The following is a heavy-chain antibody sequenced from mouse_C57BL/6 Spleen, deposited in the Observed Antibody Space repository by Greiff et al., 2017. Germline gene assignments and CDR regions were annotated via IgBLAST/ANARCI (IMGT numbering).Heavy chain of an antibody. CDR1: GYTFTSYW. CDR2: IDPSDSYT. CDR3: ARWAYSNYDY. D-gene: IGHD2-5*01. V-gene: IGHV1-69*01. J-gene: IGHJ2*01. Sequence: QVQLQQPGAELVMPGASVKLSCKASGYTFTSYWMHWVKQRPGQGLEWIGEIDPSDSYTNYNQKFKGKSTLTVDKSSSTAYMQLSSLTSEDSAVYYCARWAYSNYDYWGQGTTLTVSS.